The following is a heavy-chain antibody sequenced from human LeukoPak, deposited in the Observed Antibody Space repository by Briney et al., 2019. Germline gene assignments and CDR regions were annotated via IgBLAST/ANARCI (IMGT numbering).Heavy chain of an antibody. D-gene: IGHD6-13*01. V-gene: IGHV1-69*13. CDR3: ARSGIAAAGYFDY. CDR2: IIPIFGTA. Sequence: SVKVSCKASGGTFSSYAISWVRQAPGQGLEWMGGIIPIFGTANYAQKFQGRVTITADESTSTVYMELSSLRSEDTAVYYCARSGIAAAGYFDYWGQGTLVTVSS. J-gene: IGHJ4*02. CDR1: GGTFSSYA.